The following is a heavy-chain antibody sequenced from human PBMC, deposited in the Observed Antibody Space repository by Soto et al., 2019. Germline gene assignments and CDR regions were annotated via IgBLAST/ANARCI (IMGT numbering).Heavy chain of an antibody. CDR1: GYTFTSYY. CDR2: INPSGGST. J-gene: IGHJ4*02. CDR3: ARSSPDSIAGAFEDY. Sequence: ASVKVSCKASGYTFTSYYMHWVRQAPGQGLEWMGIINPSGGSTSYAQKFQGRVTMTRDTSTSTVYMELSSLRSEDTAVYYCARSSPDSIAGAFEDYWGQGTLVTVSS. V-gene: IGHV1-46*03. D-gene: IGHD1-26*01.